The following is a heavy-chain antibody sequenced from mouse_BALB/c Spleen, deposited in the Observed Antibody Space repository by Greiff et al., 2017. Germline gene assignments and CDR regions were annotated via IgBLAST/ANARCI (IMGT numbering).Heavy chain of an antibody. CDR3: ARWGITTRRVFAY. Sequence: EVKLVESGPSLVKPSQTLSLTCSVTGDSITSGYWNWIRKFPGNKLEYMGYISYSGSTYYNPSLKSRISITRDTSKNQYYLQLNSVTTEDTATYYCARWGITTRRVFAYWGQGTLVTVSA. J-gene: IGHJ3*01. CDR2: ISYSGST. D-gene: IGHD2-4*01. CDR1: GDSITSGY. V-gene: IGHV3-8*02.